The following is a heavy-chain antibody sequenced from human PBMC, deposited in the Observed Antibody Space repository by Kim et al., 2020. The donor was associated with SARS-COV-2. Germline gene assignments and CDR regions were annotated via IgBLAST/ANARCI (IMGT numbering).Heavy chain of an antibody. J-gene: IGHJ6*03. V-gene: IGHV3-49*02. D-gene: IGHD3-3*01. CDR3: TREDWSGYFNYYYYYMDV. Sequence: KGRFTISRDDSKSSAYLQMNSLKTEDTAVYYCTREDWSGYFNYYYYYMDVWGKGTTVTVSS.